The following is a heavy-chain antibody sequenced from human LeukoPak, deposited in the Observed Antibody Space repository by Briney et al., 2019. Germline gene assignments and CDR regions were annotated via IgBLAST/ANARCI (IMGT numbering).Heavy chain of an antibody. CDR1: GFTVSSNY. J-gene: IGHJ6*02. V-gene: IGHV3-66*01. CDR2: IYSGGST. Sequence: GGSLRLSCAASGFTVSSNYMSWVRQAPGKGLEWVSVIYSGGSTYYADSVKGRFTISRDNSKNTLYLQMNSLRAEDTAVYYCARDSIEYSSSSLYYYGMDVWGQGTTVTASS. D-gene: IGHD6-6*01. CDR3: ARDSIEYSSSSLYYYGMDV.